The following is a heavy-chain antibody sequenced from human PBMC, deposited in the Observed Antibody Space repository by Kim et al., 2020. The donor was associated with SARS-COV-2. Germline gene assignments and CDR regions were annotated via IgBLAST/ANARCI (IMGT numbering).Heavy chain of an antibody. CDR1: GYTFTSYG. CDR3: ARAPAAAQDENNWFDP. D-gene: IGHD6-13*01. J-gene: IGHJ5*02. V-gene: IGHV1-18*04. Sequence: ASVKVSCKASGYTFTSYGISWVRQAPGQGLEWMGWISAYNGNTNYAQKLQGRVTMTTDTSTSTAYMELRSLRSDDTAVYYCARAPAAAQDENNWFDPWGQGTLVTVSS. CDR2: ISAYNGNT.